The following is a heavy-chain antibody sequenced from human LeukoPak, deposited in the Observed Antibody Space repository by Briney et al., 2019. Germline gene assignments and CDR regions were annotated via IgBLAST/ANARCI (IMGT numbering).Heavy chain of an antibody. J-gene: IGHJ5*02. CDR3: ASSSTMGLNWFDP. V-gene: IGHV4-59*01. Sequence: PSETLSLTRTVSGGSISSYYWSWIRQPPGKGLEWIGYIYYSGSTDYNPSLKSRVTISVDTSKNQFSLKLSSVTAADTAVYYCASSSTMGLNWFDPWGQGTLVTVSS. CDR1: GGSISSYY. D-gene: IGHD5-24*01. CDR2: IYYSGST.